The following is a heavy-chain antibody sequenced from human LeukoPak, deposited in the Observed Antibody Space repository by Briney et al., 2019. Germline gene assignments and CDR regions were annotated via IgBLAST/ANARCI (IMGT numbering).Heavy chain of an antibody. CDR3: ARDGDRSSWYYFDY. J-gene: IGHJ4*02. CDR1: EFTFSNYA. V-gene: IGHV3-53*01. CDR2: IYSGGST. D-gene: IGHD6-13*01. Sequence: GGSLRLSCAASEFTFSNYAMNWVRQAPGKGLEWVSVIYSGGSTYYADSVKGRFTISRDNSKNTLYLQMNSLRAEDTAVYYCARDGDRSSWYYFDYWGQGTLVTVSS.